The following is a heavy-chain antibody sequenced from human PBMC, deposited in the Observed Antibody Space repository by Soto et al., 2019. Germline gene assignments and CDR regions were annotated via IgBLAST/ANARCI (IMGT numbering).Heavy chain of an antibody. Sequence: ASVKVSCKASGYTFTGYYMHWVRQAPGQGLEWMGWINPNSGGTNYAQKFQGWVTMTRDTSISTAYMELSRLRSDDTAVYYCARGTSPTAAREHIDYRGQGTLVTVSS. CDR3: ARGTSPTAAREHIDY. CDR2: INPNSGGT. V-gene: IGHV1-2*04. D-gene: IGHD6-6*01. CDR1: GYTFTGYY. J-gene: IGHJ4*02.